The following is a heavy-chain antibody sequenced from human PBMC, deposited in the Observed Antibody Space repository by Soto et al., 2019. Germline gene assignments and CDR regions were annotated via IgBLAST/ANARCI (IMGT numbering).Heavy chain of an antibody. J-gene: IGHJ1*01. CDR3: ARSEMGAISGLSFQH. CDR1: GFSFSTTTMC. D-gene: IGHD3-3*02. V-gene: IGHV2-5*02. CDR2: IYWDGDK. Sequence: QITLKESGPTLLKPTQPLTLTCTVSGFSFSTTTMCVGWIRQPPGKALEWIALIYWDGDKRYSPSLKSRLTITNDTSRNQVVLTMTNMDPVDTTTYCCARSEMGAISGLSFQHLGQGTLVTGSS.